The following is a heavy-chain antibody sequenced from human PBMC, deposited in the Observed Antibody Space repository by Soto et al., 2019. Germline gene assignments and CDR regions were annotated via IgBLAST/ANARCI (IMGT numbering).Heavy chain of an antibody. CDR2: IIPIFGTA. V-gene: IGHV1-69*01. CDR3: SRGGRDGYKSGVPFDL. CDR1: GGTFSSYA. Sequence: QVQLVQSGAEVKKPGSSVQVSCKASGGTFSSYAISWVRQAPGQGLEWMGGIIPIFGTANYAQKIQGRVTITADEYTSTAYMELSSLRSEDTAVYYCSRGGRDGYKSGVPFDLWGRGTLVTVSS. J-gene: IGHJ2*01. D-gene: IGHD5-18*01.